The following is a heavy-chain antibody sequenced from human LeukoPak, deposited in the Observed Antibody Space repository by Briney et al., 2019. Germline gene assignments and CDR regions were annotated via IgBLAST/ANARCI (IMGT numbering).Heavy chain of an antibody. J-gene: IGHJ4*02. CDR2: IYYSGST. CDR1: GGSISSSSYY. D-gene: IGHD1-26*01. Sequence: PSETLSLTCTVSGGSISSSSYYWGWIRQPPGKGLEWIGSIYYSGSTYYNPSLKSRVTISVDTSKNQFSLKLSSVTAADTAVYYCAGRSEWELRVFDYWGQGTLVTVSS. V-gene: IGHV4-39*07. CDR3: AGRSEWELRVFDY.